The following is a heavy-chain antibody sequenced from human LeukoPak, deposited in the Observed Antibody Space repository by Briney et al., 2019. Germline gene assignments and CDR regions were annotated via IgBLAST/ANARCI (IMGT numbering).Heavy chain of an antibody. CDR3: AKARDYGDYFDY. CDR1: GFTFSSYG. V-gene: IGHV3-30*02. J-gene: IGHJ4*02. D-gene: IGHD4-17*01. CDR2: IRYDGSNK. Sequence: GGSLRLSCAASGFTFSSYGMHWVRQAPGKGLEWVAFIRYDGSNKYYADSVKGRFTISRDNSKNTLYLQMNSLRAEDTAVYYRAKARDYGDYFDYWGQGTLVTVSS.